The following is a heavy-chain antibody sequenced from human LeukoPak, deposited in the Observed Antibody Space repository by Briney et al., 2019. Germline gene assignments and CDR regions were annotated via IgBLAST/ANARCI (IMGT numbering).Heavy chain of an antibody. Sequence: AXVKVXXXASGYTFTSYAMNWVRQAPGQGLEWMGWINPNSGGTNYAQKFQGRVTMTRDTSISTAYMELSRLRSDDTAVYYCARXXRAGXYHXSSPSHXQHWGQGTXVTVSS. CDR1: GYTFTSYA. J-gene: IGHJ1*01. V-gene: IGHV1-2*02. CDR2: INPNSGGT. CDR3: ARXXRAGXYHXSSPSHXQH. D-gene: IGHD1-14*01.